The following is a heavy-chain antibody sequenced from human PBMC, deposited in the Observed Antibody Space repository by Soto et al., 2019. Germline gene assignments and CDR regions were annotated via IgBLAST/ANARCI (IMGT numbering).Heavy chain of an antibody. CDR3: TIVSCINMQIVRFYY. Sequence: GGSLRLSCAASGFIFSNAWINWVRQAPGKGLEWDGRIKSKADGGTTDFAAPVKGRFAISRDDSMNMMYMQMSSLRTEDTAVYYCTIVSCINMQIVRFYYCSRGTLVT. D-gene: IGHD2-15*01. J-gene: IGHJ4*01. CDR2: IKSKADGGTT. V-gene: IGHV3-15*07. CDR1: GFIFSNAW.